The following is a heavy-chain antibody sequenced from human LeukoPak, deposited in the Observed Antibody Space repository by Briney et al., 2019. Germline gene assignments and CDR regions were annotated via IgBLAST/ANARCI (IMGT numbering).Heavy chain of an antibody. J-gene: IGHJ5*02. CDR2: IYYSGST. Sequence: SETLSLTCTVSGGSISSFYWSWIRQPPGKGLEWIGYIYYSGSTNYNPSLKSRVTISVDTSKNQFSLKLSSVTAADTAVYYCARRGSSWYDWSANWFDPWGQGTLVTVSS. D-gene: IGHD6-13*01. V-gene: IGHV4-59*08. CDR1: GGSISSFY. CDR3: ARRGSSWYDWSANWFDP.